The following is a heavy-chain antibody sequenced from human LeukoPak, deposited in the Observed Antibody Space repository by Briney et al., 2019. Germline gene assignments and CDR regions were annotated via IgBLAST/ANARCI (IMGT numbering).Heavy chain of an antibody. J-gene: IGHJ4*02. D-gene: IGHD4-11*01. CDR2: ISFDGSTK. CDR1: GLTFNTYT. V-gene: IGHV3-30*09. Sequence: PGGSLRLSCAASGLTFNTYTMHWVRQAPGRGLEWLAVISFDGSTKYYADSVRGRFAISRDNSKNTLFLQMNNLRAEDTALYHCATLVTAVTTTQFDYWGQGALVTVSS. CDR3: ATLVTAVTTTQFDY.